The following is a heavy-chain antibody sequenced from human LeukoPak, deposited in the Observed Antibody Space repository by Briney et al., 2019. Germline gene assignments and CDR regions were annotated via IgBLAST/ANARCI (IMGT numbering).Heavy chain of an antibody. CDR3: ARLRYSTTWYDGSFDS. D-gene: IGHD6-13*01. CDR1: GYSFINYW. Sequence: GESLKISCKGSGYSFINYWIGWVRQMPGKGLEWMGIIYPGDSDTRDSPSFQGQVTISADKSISTAYLQWSSLRASDTAFYYCARLRYSTTWYDGSFDSWGQGTLVTVSS. J-gene: IGHJ4*02. V-gene: IGHV5-51*01. CDR2: IYPGDSDT.